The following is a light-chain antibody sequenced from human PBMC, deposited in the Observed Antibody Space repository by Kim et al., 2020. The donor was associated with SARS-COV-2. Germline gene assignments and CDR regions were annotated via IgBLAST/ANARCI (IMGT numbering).Light chain of an antibody. CDR3: QQYSYWPLT. J-gene: IGKJ4*01. CDR1: QSVNSN. CDR2: GAS. Sequence: SVSPGERATLSCRASQSVNSNLAWYQQKPGQAPRLLIYGASSRATGISARFSGSGSGTDFALTITSLQSEDFAVYYCQQYSYWPLTFGGGTKV. V-gene: IGKV3D-15*01.